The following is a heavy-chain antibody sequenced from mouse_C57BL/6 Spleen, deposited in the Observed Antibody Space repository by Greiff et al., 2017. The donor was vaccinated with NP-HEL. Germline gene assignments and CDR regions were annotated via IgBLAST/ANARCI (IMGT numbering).Heavy chain of an antibody. V-gene: IGHV1-69*01. CDR3: ARGASNNDFDY. D-gene: IGHD2-5*01. J-gene: IGHJ2*01. CDR2: IDPSDSYT. Sequence: QVQLQQPGAELVMPGASVKLSCKASGYTFTSYWMPWVKQRPGQGLEWIGEIDPSDSYTNYNQKFKGKSTLTVDKSSSTAYMQLSSLTSEDSAVYYCARGASNNDFDYWGQGTTLTVSS. CDR1: GYTFTSYW.